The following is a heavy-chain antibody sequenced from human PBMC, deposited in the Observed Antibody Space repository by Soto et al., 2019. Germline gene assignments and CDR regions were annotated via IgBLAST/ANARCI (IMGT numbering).Heavy chain of an antibody. CDR3: AKDPENGGVDY. CDR2: ISGSGGST. J-gene: IGHJ4*02. D-gene: IGHD2-21*01. CDR1: GFTFRSYA. V-gene: IGHV3-23*01. Sequence: EVQLLESGGGLVQPGGSLRLSCAASGFTFRSYAMSWVRQAPWKGLEWVSAISGSGGSTYYADSVKGRFTISRDNAKNTLYLQMNSLRAEDTAVYYCAKDPENGGVDYWGQGTLVTVSS.